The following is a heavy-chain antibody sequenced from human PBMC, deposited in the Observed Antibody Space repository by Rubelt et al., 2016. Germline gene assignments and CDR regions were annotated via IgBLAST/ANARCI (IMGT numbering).Heavy chain of an antibody. V-gene: IGHV1-18*01. Sequence: QVQLVQSGAEVKKPGASVKVSCKASGYTFTSYGISWVRQAPGQGLEWMGWISAYNGNTNYAQKVRGRITMTADESTSTAYRELSSLRSEDTAVYYCATTIAIRPYYFDYWGQGTLVTVSS. CDR3: ATTIAIRPYYFDY. J-gene: IGHJ4*02. D-gene: IGHD6-6*01. CDR2: ISAYNGNT. CDR1: GYTFTSYG.